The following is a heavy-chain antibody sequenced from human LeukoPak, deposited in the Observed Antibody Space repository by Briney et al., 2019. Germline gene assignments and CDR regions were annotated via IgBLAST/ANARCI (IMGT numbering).Heavy chain of an antibody. CDR2: ISYDGSNK. V-gene: IGHV3-30*03. Sequence: GGSLRLSCAASGFTFSSYGMHWVRQAPGKGLEWVSLISYDGSNKYYGDSVKGRFTISRDNSKSTLFLQVDSLGAEDTAVYYCARARWYSSDYWGQGTLVTVSS. J-gene: IGHJ4*02. D-gene: IGHD5-24*01. CDR1: GFTFSSYG. CDR3: ARARWYSSDY.